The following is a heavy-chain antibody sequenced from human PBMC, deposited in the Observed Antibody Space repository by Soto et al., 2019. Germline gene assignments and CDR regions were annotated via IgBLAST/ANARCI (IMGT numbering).Heavy chain of an antibody. CDR2: IYYSGST. CDR3: ARACRDATYFDY. CDR1: GGSISSGGYY. V-gene: IGHV4-31*03. Sequence: SETLSLTCTVSGGSISSGGYYWSWIRQHPGKGLEWIGYIYYSGSTYYNPSLKSRVTISVDTSKNQFSLKLSSVTAADTAVYYCARACRDATYFDYWGQGTLVTVSS. D-gene: IGHD2-15*01. J-gene: IGHJ4*02.